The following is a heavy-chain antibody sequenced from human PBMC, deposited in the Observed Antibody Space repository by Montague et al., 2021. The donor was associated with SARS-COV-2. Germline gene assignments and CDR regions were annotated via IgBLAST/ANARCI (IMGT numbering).Heavy chain of an antibody. CDR3: ARDPLRITIFGVVTRYGMDV. J-gene: IGHJ6*02. V-gene: IGHV4-61*01. Sequence: SETLSLTCIVSGGSVSSGSYDWSWTRQPPGKGLEWIGYIYYSGSTXYKPSLKSRVTISVDTSKNQFSLKLSSVTAADTAVYYCARDPLRITIFGVVTRYGMDVWGQGTTVTVSS. CDR2: IYYSGST. D-gene: IGHD3-3*01. CDR1: GGSVSSGSYD.